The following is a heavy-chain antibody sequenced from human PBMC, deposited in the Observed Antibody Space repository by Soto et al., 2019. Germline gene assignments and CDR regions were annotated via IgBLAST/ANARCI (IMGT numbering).Heavy chain of an antibody. J-gene: IGHJ6*02. CDR1: GFTFSSYS. CDR2: ISSSSTI. D-gene: IGHD6-19*01. Sequence: GGSLRLSCAASGFTFSSYSINWVRQAPGKGLEWVSYISSSSTIYYADSVKGRFTISRDNAKNSLYLQMNSLRDEDTAVYYCARDRLFPGIAVAGTRRGYYYGMDVWGQGTTVTVYS. V-gene: IGHV3-48*02. CDR3: ARDRLFPGIAVAGTRRGYYYGMDV.